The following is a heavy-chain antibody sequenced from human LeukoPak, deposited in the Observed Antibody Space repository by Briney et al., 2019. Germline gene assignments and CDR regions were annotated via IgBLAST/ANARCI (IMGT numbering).Heavy chain of an antibody. D-gene: IGHD5-24*01. Sequence: ASVKVSCKASGYTFTGYYMHWVRQAPGQGLEWMGWINPNSGGTNYAQKFQGRVTMTRDTSISTAYMELSRLRSDDTAVYYCARVSDDGYNFREFDYWGQGTLVTVSS. V-gene: IGHV1-2*02. CDR2: INPNSGGT. J-gene: IGHJ4*02. CDR3: ARVSDDGYNFREFDY. CDR1: GYTFTGYY.